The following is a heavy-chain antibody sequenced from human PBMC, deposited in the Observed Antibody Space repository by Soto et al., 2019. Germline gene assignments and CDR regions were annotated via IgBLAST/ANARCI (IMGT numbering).Heavy chain of an antibody. J-gene: IGHJ3*02. CDR1: RFTFGIYG. Sequence: QVQLVESGGGVVQPGRSLRLSCAACRFTFGIYGIHWVRQAPGKGLEWVAVIWYDGSIKYHADSVKGRFTISRDNSKNTVYLQMNSLRDEVTAVYYCARATSGSFDALDMWGQGTMVTVSS. CDR2: IWYDGSIK. CDR3: ARATSGSFDALDM. V-gene: IGHV3-33*01. D-gene: IGHD1-26*01.